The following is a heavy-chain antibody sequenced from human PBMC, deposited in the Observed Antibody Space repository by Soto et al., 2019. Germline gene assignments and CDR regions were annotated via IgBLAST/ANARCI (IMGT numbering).Heavy chain of an antibody. CDR2: ISSSSSFI. D-gene: IGHD3-10*01. CDR1: GFNFSDYS. J-gene: IGHJ4*02. Sequence: DVQLLESGGGLVKPGGSLRLSCETSGFNFSDYSMSWVRQAPGEGLEWVSFISSSSSFIYNAESVEGRFSVSRDNARNFMYLERSSLRVEATAICYCAKDCGSGDGFDYWGQGTLVAVSS. V-gene: IGHV3-21*01. CDR3: AKDCGSGDGFDY.